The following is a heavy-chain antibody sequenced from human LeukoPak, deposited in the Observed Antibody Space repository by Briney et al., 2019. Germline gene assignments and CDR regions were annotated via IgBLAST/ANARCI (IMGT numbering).Heavy chain of an antibody. CDR1: GGSFSGYY. J-gene: IGHJ4*02. CDR2: INHSGST. V-gene: IGHV4-34*01. CDR3: ARVATVVTPSYCFDY. Sequence: PSETLSLTCAVYGGSFSGYYWSWIRQPPGKGLEWIGEINHSGSTNYNPSLKSRVTISVDTSKNQFSLKLCSVTAADTAVYYCARVATVVTPSYCFDYWGQGTLVTVSS. D-gene: IGHD4-23*01.